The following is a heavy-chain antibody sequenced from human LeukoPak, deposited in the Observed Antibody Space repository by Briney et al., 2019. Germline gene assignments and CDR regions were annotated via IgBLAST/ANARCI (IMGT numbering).Heavy chain of an antibody. CDR2: ISGYNGNT. CDR1: GYTFTNYD. Sequence: ASVTVSCKASGYTFTNYDISWVRQAPGQGLEWMGWISGYNGNTNYAQILQGRVTITTDTSTTTAYMELRSLRSNDTAVYYCARDAGSGVVDYWGQGTLVTVSS. J-gene: IGHJ4*02. V-gene: IGHV1-18*01. D-gene: IGHD2-15*01. CDR3: ARDAGSGVVDY.